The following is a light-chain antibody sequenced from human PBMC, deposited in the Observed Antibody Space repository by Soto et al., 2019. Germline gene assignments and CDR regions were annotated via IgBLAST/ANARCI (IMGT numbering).Light chain of an antibody. CDR2: HAS. V-gene: IGKV1-5*01. CDR1: QGISNW. CDR3: QQYSSYPT. Sequence: DIQMTQSPATLSASVVDRCTITFRASQGISNWLAWYQQKPGKAPKLLIFHASSLESGVPSRFSGSGSGTEFTLTISSLQSDDFATYYCQQYSSYPTFGQGTKVDIK. J-gene: IGKJ1*01.